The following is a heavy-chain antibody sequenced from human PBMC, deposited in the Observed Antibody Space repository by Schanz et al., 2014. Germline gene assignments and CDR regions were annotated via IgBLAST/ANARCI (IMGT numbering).Heavy chain of an antibody. CDR2: IIPIHGIV. J-gene: IGHJ4*02. D-gene: IGHD6-13*01. Sequence: QVQLVQSEAEVKKPGSSVKVSCKASGGTFSSYTISWVRQAPGQGLEWMGRIIPIHGIVNYAQKFQGRVTITADKSTFTAYMDVSSLRSEDTAVYYCASSGAGYSSSWDFDYWGQGTLVTVSS. CDR3: ASSGAGYSSSWDFDY. CDR1: GGTFSSYT. V-gene: IGHV1-69*02.